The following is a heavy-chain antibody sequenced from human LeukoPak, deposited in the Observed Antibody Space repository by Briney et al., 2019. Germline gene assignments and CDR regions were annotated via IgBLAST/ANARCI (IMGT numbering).Heavy chain of an antibody. CDR1: GFTFTSYT. Sequence: GGSLRLSCAASGFTFTSYTMTWVRQAPGKGLEWVSAISGSGGSTYYADSVKGRFTISRDNSKNTLYLQMNSLRAEDTAVYYCAKDSAAMEHDYWGQGTLVTVSS. D-gene: IGHD5-18*01. CDR2: ISGSGGST. CDR3: AKDSAAMEHDY. J-gene: IGHJ4*02. V-gene: IGHV3-23*01.